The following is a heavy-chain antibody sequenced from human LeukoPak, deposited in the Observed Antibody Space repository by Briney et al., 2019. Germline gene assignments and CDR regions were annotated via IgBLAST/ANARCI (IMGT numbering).Heavy chain of an antibody. CDR1: GGSISSSNW. CDR3: ARDLGYSSGWYDY. D-gene: IGHD6-19*01. Sequence: SGTLSLTCAVSGGSISSSNWWSWVRQPPGKGLEWIGEIYHSGSTNYNPSLKSRVTISVDKSKNQFSLKLSSVTGADTAVYYCARDLGYSSGWYDYWGQGTLVTVSS. J-gene: IGHJ4*02. V-gene: IGHV4-4*02. CDR2: IYHSGST.